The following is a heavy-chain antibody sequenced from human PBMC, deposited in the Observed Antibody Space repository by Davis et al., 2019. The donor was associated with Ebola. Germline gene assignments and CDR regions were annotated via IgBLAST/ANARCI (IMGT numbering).Heavy chain of an antibody. J-gene: IGHJ4*02. D-gene: IGHD4-17*01. V-gene: IGHV1-46*01. Sequence: AASVKVSCKASGYTFTSYGISWVRQAPGQGLEWMGLINPYGGSTSYAQKFQGRVTMTTDTSASTVYMELSSLRSEDTAVYFCAKGDYGLDSWGQGSLVTVSS. CDR3: AKGDYGLDS. CDR2: INPYGGST. CDR1: GYTFTSYG.